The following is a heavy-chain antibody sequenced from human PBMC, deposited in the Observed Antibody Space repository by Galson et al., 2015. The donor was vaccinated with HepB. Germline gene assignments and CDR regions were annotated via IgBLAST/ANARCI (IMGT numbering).Heavy chain of an antibody. Sequence: SVKVSCKASGYTFTSYGISWVRQAPGQGLEWMGWISAYNGNTNYAQKLQGRVTMTTDTSTSTAYMELRSLRSDDTAVYYCARDLWSRSGGTQMDIWGQGTTVTVSS. CDR3: ARDLWSRSGGTQMDI. D-gene: IGHD2-15*01. CDR2: ISAYNGNT. J-gene: IGHJ6*02. V-gene: IGHV1-18*01. CDR1: GYTFTSYG.